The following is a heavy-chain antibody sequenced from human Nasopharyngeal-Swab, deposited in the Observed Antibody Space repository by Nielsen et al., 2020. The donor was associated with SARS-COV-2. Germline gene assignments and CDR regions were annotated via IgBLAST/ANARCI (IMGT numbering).Heavy chain of an antibody. CDR1: GFTFIRSA. V-gene: IGHV1-58*02. J-gene: IGHJ4*02. Sequence: SVKVSCKASGFTFIRSAMQWVRQARGQRPEWIGWIVIGSDNTKYARKFQERVTITRDMSTSTAYMELSSLRSEDTAVYYCAAGRYSSSWYSGIDYWGQGTLVTVSS. CDR2: IVIGSDNT. CDR3: AAGRYSSSWYSGIDY. D-gene: IGHD6-13*01.